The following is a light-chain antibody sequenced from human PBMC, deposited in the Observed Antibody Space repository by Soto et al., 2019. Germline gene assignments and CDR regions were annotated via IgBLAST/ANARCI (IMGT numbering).Light chain of an antibody. J-gene: IGKJ1*01. Sequence: DIQMTQSPSTLYGSVGDRVTITCRASQSISTWLAWYQQKPGRAPNLLIYKTSSLERGVPSRFSGSGSGTEFTLTISSLQPDDFATYYCQQYNTYSPWTFGQGTKVEIK. CDR3: QQYNTYSPWT. CDR2: KTS. V-gene: IGKV1-5*03. CDR1: QSISTW.